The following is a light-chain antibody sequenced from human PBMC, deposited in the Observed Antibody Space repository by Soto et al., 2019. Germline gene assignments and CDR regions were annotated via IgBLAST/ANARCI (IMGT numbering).Light chain of an antibody. CDR3: QQSYSTPRT. J-gene: IGKJ1*01. CDR2: AAS. CDR1: QNINNY. Sequence: DIQMTQSPSTLSASVGDRVTITCLASQNINNYLSWYQQRPGKAPKLLIYAASSLQSGVPSRFSGSGSGTDFSLTISSLQPEDFATYYCQQSYSTPRTFGQGTKVDIK. V-gene: IGKV1-39*01.